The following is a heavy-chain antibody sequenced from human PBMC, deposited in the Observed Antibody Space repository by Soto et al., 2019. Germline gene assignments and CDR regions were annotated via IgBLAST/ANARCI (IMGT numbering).Heavy chain of an antibody. Sequence: ASVKVSCKAPRGTFSSYTINWVRQAPGQGLEWMGWISAYNGNTNYAQKLQGRVTMTTDTSTSTAYMELRSLRSDDTAVYYCAREFYYYYGMDVWGQGTTVTVSS. J-gene: IGHJ6*02. CDR1: RGTFSSYT. CDR2: ISAYNGNT. V-gene: IGHV1-18*04. CDR3: AREFYYYYGMDV.